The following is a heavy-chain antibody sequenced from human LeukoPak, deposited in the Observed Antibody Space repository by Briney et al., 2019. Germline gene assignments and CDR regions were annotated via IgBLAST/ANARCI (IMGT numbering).Heavy chain of an antibody. CDR2: IYYSGST. Sequence: PSETLSLTCTVSGGSISSGGYYWSWIRQHPGKGLEWIGYIYYSGSTYYNPSLKSRVTISVDTSKNQFSLKLGSVTAADTAVYYCARYCSGGSCSYFDYWGQGTLVTVSS. V-gene: IGHV4-31*03. CDR3: ARYCSGGSCSYFDY. J-gene: IGHJ4*02. D-gene: IGHD2-15*01. CDR1: GGSISSGGYY.